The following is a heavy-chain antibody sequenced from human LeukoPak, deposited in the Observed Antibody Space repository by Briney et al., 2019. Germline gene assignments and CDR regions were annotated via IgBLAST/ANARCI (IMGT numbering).Heavy chain of an antibody. CDR3: ARGVLGPYYFDL. D-gene: IGHD7-27*01. CDR1: GGTFRGYY. J-gene: IGHJ2*01. CDR2: IHYTEAT. Sequence: AETLSLTCAVYGGTFRGYYWRWIRHPPGKGLEWIGEIHYTEATNYKPSLKSRVTISGDPSKNQVSLRVSSVTAADTAVYYCARGVLGPYYFDLWGRGTLVTVSS. V-gene: IGHV4-34*01.